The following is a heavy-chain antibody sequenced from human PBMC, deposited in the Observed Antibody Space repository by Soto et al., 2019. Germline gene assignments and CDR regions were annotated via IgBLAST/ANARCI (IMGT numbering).Heavy chain of an antibody. Sequence: ASGKGSWQNPGKTFNDIYIHLVREAPGQGLEWLGWINPNSGDTHYGQHFQGRVTLIADTSINTTYMQLSSLAPGDTAMYYCARDLRGYSNWFHPWGQGTLVTVSS. CDR2: INPNSGDT. D-gene: IGHD5-18*01. J-gene: IGHJ5*02. CDR1: GKTFNDIY. V-gene: IGHV1-2*02. CDR3: ARDLRGYSNWFHP.